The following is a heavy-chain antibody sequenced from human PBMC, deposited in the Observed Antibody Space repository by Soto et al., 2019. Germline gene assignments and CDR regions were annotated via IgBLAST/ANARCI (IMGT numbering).Heavy chain of an antibody. CDR1: GGTFSSYA. J-gene: IGHJ6*02. D-gene: IGHD3-10*01. CDR2: INPSGGST. CDR3: ARSSGGSGKLWNYYGMDV. V-gene: IGHV1-46*01. Sequence: GASVKVSCKASGGTFSSYAISWVRQAPGQGLEWMGIINPSGGSTSYAQKFQGRVTMTRDTSTSTVYMELSSLRAEDTAVYYCARSSGGSGKLWNYYGMDVWGQGTTVTVSS.